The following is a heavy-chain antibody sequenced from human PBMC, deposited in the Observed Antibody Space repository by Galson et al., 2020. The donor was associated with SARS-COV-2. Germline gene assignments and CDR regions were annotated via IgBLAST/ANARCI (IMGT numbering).Heavy chain of an antibody. CDR3: ASVHQTYSGSYYKSPYFDY. Sequence: SETLSLTCAVYGGSFSGYYWSWIRQPPGKGLEWIGEINHSGSTNYNPSLKSRVTISVDTSKNQFSLKLSSVTAADTAVYYCASVHQTYSGSYYKSPYFDYWGQGTLVTVSS. CDR2: INHSGST. CDR1: GGSFSGYY. D-gene: IGHD1-26*01. V-gene: IGHV4-34*01. J-gene: IGHJ4*02.